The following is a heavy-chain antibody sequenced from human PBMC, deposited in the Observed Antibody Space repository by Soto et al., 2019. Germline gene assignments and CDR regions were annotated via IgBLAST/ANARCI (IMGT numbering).Heavy chain of an antibody. CDR1: GGTFSSYA. V-gene: IGHV1-69*13. CDR2: IIPIFGTA. Sequence: GASVKVSCKASGGTFSSYAISWVRQAPGQGLEWMGGIIPIFGTANYAQKFQGRVTITADESTSTAYMELSSLRSEDTAVYYCARAPPPGLAARNYYYYGMDVWSQGTTVTVSS. CDR3: ARAPPPGLAARNYYYYGMDV. D-gene: IGHD6-6*01. J-gene: IGHJ6*02.